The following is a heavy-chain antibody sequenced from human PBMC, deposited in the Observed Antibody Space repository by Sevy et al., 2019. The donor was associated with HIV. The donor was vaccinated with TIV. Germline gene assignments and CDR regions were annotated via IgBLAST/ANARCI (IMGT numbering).Heavy chain of an antibody. CDR1: GFTVSSSY. Sequence: GGSLRLSCAASGFTVSSSYMTWVRQPPGKGLEWVSVIYSCGSTNYADSVKGRFTISRDNSKNTLYLQMNNLRADDTAVYYCARGRGVFGAVAINWFDPWGQGALVTVSS. CDR2: IYSCGST. CDR3: ARGRGVFGAVAINWFDP. V-gene: IGHV3-53*01. J-gene: IGHJ5*02. D-gene: IGHD3-3*01.